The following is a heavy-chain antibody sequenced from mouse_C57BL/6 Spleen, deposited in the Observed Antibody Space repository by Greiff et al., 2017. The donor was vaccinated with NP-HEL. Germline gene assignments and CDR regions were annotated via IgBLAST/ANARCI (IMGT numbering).Heavy chain of an antibody. Sequence: VKLLVSGAELAKPGASVKLSCKASGYTFTSYWMHWVKQRPGQGLDWIGYINPSSGYTKYNQKFKDKATLTADKSSSTAYMQLSSLTYEDAAVYSCARSAQVFAYWGQGALVTVSA. CDR2: INPSSGYT. V-gene: IGHV1-7*01. J-gene: IGHJ3*01. D-gene: IGHD3-2*02. CDR1: GYTFTSYW. CDR3: ARSAQVFAY.